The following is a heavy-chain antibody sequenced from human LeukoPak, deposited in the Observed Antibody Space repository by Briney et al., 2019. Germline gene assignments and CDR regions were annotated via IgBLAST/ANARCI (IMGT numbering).Heavy chain of an antibody. V-gene: IGHV3-64D*06. CDR1: GFTFSSYA. Sequence: GGSLRLSCSASGFTFSSYAMHWVRQAPGKGLEYVSVISSNGGSIYYADSVKGRFTISRDNSKNTLYLQMSSPRAEDTAVYFCVKPYSSSWLDAFDIWGQGTMVTVSS. CDR2: ISSNGGSI. J-gene: IGHJ3*02. D-gene: IGHD6-13*01. CDR3: VKPYSSSWLDAFDI.